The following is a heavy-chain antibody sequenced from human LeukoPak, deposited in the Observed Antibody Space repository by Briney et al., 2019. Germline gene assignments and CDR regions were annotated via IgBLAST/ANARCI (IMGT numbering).Heavy chain of an antibody. D-gene: IGHD2-8*01. J-gene: IGHJ4*02. CDR3: ARPLCTNGVCYAFDY. Sequence: GGSLRLSCAASGFSFSASSMSWVRQTPGKGLEWVSSISENGRNTYYADSVKGRFTVSRDNSKSTLYLQMNSLRAEDTAVYYCARPLCTNGVCYAFDYWGQGALVAVSS. CDR2: ISENGRNT. V-gene: IGHV3-23*01. CDR1: GFSFSASS.